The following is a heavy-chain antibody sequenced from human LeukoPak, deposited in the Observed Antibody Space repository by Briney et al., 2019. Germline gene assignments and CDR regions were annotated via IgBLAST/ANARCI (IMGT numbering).Heavy chain of an antibody. CDR2: IYYSGST. CDR1: GGSISSSSYY. D-gene: IGHD3-3*01. J-gene: IGHJ4*02. Sequence: SETLSLTCTVSGGSISSSSYYWGWIRQPPGKGLEWIGSIYYSGSTYYNPSLKSRVTISVDTSKNQFSLKLSSVTAADTAVYYCARGLRDYYDFWSGYFPNFDYWGQGTLVTVSS. V-gene: IGHV4-39*07. CDR3: ARGLRDYYDFWSGYFPNFDY.